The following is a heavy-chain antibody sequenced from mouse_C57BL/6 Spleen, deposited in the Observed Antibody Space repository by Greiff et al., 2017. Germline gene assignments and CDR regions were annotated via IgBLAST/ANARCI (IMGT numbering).Heavy chain of an antibody. J-gene: IGHJ1*03. Sequence: KQSCKASGYTFTSYWMHWVKQRPGQGLEWIGEIDPSDSYTNYNQKFKGKSTLTVDKSSSTAYMQLSSLTSEDSAVYYCARRGGATVVATRYFDVWGTGTTVTVSS. D-gene: IGHD1-1*01. CDR3: ARRGGATVVATRYFDV. CDR1: GYTFTSYW. V-gene: IGHV1-69*01. CDR2: IDPSDSYT.